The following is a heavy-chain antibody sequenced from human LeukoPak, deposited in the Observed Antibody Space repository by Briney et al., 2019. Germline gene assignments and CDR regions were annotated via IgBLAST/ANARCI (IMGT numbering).Heavy chain of an antibody. Sequence: ASVKVSCKASGYTFTGYYMHWVRQAPGQGLEWMGWINPNSGGTNYAQKLQGRVTMTTDTSTSTAYMELRSLRSDDTAVYYCARDMAYYYDSSGYYYVEGGPVDYWGQGTLVTVSS. CDR3: ARDMAYYYDSSGYYYVEGGPVDY. V-gene: IGHV1-2*02. CDR1: GYTFTGYY. CDR2: INPNSGGT. D-gene: IGHD3-22*01. J-gene: IGHJ4*02.